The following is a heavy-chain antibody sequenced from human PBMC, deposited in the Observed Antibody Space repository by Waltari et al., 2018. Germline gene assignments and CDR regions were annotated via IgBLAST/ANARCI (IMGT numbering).Heavy chain of an antibody. V-gene: IGHV3-23*01. CDR3: ASVPIVGATSWFDP. D-gene: IGHD1-26*01. Sequence: EWVSAISGSGGSTYYADSVKGRFTISRDNSKNTLYLQMNSLRAEDTAVYYCASVPIVGATSWFDPWGQGTLVTVSS. J-gene: IGHJ5*02. CDR2: ISGSGGST.